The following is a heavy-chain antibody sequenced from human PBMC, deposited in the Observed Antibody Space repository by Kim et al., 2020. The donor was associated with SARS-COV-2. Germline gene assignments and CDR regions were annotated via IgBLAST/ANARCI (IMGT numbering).Heavy chain of an antibody. CDR3: ARVPPGYYYDSSGSWLYRPVEFDY. J-gene: IGHJ4*02. V-gene: IGHV1-2*02. D-gene: IGHD3-22*01. CDR2: INPNSGGT. CDR1: GYTFTGYY. Sequence: ASVKVSCKASGYTFTGYYMHWVRQAPGQGLEWMGWINPNSGGTNYAQKFQGRVTMTRDTSISTAYMELSRLRSDDTAVYYCARVPPGYYYDSSGSWLYRPVEFDYWGQGTLVTVSS.